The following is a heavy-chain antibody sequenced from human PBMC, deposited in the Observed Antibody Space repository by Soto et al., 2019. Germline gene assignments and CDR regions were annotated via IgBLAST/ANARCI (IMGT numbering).Heavy chain of an antibody. D-gene: IGHD4-17*01. Sequence: QVQLVESGGGVVQPGRSLRLSCAASGFTFSNYGMHWVRQAPGKGLEWVAVISYHGRDKYYADSVKGRFTISRDNSKNTLYLKMNSLRAEDTAVYYCAKDHLMTTVTTVGYWGQGTLVTVSS. V-gene: IGHV3-30*18. CDR2: ISYHGRDK. CDR3: AKDHLMTTVTTVGY. CDR1: GFTFSNYG. J-gene: IGHJ4*02.